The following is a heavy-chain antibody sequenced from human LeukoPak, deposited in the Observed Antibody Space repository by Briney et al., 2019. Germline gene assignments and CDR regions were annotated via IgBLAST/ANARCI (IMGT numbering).Heavy chain of an antibody. J-gene: IGHJ4*02. Sequence: PGGSLRLSCAVSGFTFSSYGMNWVRRAPGKGLEWVSGISGSGGSTYYADSVKSRFTISRDNSKNTLYLQMNSLRVEDTAVYYCAKVCTMVRGATAYYFDYWGQGTLVTVSS. CDR2: ISGSGGST. V-gene: IGHV3-23*01. D-gene: IGHD3-10*01. CDR1: GFTFSSYG. CDR3: AKVCTMVRGATAYYFDY.